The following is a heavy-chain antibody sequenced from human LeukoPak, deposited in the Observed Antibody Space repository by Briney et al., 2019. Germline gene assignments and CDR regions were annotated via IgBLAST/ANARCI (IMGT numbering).Heavy chain of an antibody. CDR2: IYYSGST. CDR1: GGSISSHY. V-gene: IGHV4-59*11. D-gene: IGHD3-3*01. Sequence: SEPLSLTCTVSGGSISSHYWSWIRQPPGEGLEGIGYIYYSGSTNYNPSLKSRVTISVDTSKNQFSLKLSSVTASDTAVSDCASATTLRTCYDFWTGYYSPVTPGDAFDIWGQGTMVTVSS. J-gene: IGHJ3*02. CDR3: ASATTLRTCYDFWTGYYSPVTPGDAFDI.